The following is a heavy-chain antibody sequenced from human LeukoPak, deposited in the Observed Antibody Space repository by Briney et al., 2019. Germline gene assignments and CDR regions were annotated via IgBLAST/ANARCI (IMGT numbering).Heavy chain of an antibody. CDR3: AKDLFFYGSGSYYKV. D-gene: IGHD3-10*01. V-gene: IGHV3-23*01. J-gene: IGHJ4*02. CDR2: ISGSGGRT. Sequence: GGSLRLSCAASGFTFSSYAMNWVRQAPGKGLEWVSGISGSGGRTYYADSVKGRFTSSRDNSKNTLYLQMSSLRAEDAAVYYCAKDLFFYGSGSYYKVWGQGTLVTVSS. CDR1: GFTFSSYA.